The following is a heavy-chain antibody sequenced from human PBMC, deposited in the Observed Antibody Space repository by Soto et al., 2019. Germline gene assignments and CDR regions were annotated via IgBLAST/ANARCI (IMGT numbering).Heavy chain of an antibody. CDR3: AKRGITMVRGGEKDPYYYYGMDV. J-gene: IGHJ6*02. Sequence: GGSLRLSCAASGFTFSSYAMSWVRQAPGKGLEWVSAISGSGGSTYYADSVKGRFTISRDNSKNTLYLQMNSLRAEDTAVYYCAKRGITMVRGGEKDPYYYYGMDVWGQGTTVTVSS. CDR1: GFTFSSYA. D-gene: IGHD3-10*01. CDR2: ISGSGGST. V-gene: IGHV3-23*01.